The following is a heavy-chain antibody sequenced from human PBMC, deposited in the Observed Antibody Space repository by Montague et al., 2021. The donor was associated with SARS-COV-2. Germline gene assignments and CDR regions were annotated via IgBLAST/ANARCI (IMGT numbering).Heavy chain of an antibody. Sequence: SETLSLTCTVSGGSISSNSYTWGCYRQPHGQGLEWVGTHSYSRSTYYTPTLKSRVTISADTSKNQLSLNLRSVTAADTAVYFCGFGLPCTVRSNYNYSYGLDVWGQGTTVTVSS. CDR3: GFGLPCTVRSNYNYSYGLDV. CDR2: HSYSRST. J-gene: IGHJ6*02. CDR1: GGSISSNSYT. V-gene: IGHV4-39*07. D-gene: IGHD3-10*01.